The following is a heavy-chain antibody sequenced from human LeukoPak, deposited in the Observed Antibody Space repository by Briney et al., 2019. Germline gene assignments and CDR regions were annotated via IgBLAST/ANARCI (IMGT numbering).Heavy chain of an antibody. CDR2: IYYSGST. CDR3: ARDKYGIAAAG. J-gene: IGHJ4*02. D-gene: IGHD6-13*01. Sequence: KASETLSLTCTVSGGSISSSSYYWGWIRQPPGKGLEWIGSIYYSGSTYYNPSLKSRVTISVDTSKNQFSLKLSSVTAADTAVYYCARDKYGIAAAGWGQGTLVTVSS. CDR1: GGSISSSSYY. V-gene: IGHV4-39*07.